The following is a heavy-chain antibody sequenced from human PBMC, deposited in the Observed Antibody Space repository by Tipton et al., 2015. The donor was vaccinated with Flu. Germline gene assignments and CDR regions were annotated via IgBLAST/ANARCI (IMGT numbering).Heavy chain of an antibody. CDR1: DYSISSGYY. V-gene: IGHV4-38-2*01. Sequence: TLSLTCAVSDYSISSGYYWGWIRQPPGKGLEWIGCISHTGRTYYNPSLKSRVTISVDTSKNQFSLKLSSVTAADTAVYYCARKGADWYFDLWGRGTLVTVSS. CDR2: ISHTGRT. CDR3: ARKGADWYFDL. J-gene: IGHJ2*01.